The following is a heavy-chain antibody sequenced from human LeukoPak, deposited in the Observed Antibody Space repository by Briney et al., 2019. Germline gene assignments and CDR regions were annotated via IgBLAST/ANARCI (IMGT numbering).Heavy chain of an antibody. CDR3: AVYSNYYYFDY. D-gene: IGHD4-11*01. Sequence: ASVKVSCKASGYTFTGYYMHWVRQAPGQGREWMGRINHNSCGTNYAQKFQGRVTITRDTSISTAYLELSRLRSDETAVYYCAVYSNYYYFDYRARGTLATVSS. CDR1: GYTFTGYY. CDR2: INHNSCGT. V-gene: IGHV1-2*06. J-gene: IGHJ4*02.